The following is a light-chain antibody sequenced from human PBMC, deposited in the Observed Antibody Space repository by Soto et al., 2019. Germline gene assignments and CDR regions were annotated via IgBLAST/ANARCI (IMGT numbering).Light chain of an antibody. J-gene: IGKJ4*01. CDR2: DSS. CDR3: QQRSNWPLT. Sequence: EIVLTQFPATLSLSPGERASLSCRASQSVSSYLAWYQQKRGQAPRLLIYDSSNRATGIPARFSGSGSRTDFSLTISSLEPEDFAVYYCQQRSNWPLTFGGGTKVEIK. CDR1: QSVSSY. V-gene: IGKV3-11*01.